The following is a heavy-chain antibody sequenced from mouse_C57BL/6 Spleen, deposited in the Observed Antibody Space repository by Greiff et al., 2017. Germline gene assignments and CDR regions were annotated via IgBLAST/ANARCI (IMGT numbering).Heavy chain of an antibody. CDR2: INPNNGGT. Sequence: EVQLQQSGPELVKPGASVKISCKASGYTFTDYYMNWVKQSHGKSLEWIGDINPNNGGTSYNQKFKGKATLTVDKSSSTAYIELSSLTSEDSAVYYCANQYYGSSPYAMDYWGQGTSVTVSS. CDR3: ANQYYGSSPYAMDY. J-gene: IGHJ4*01. V-gene: IGHV1-26*01. CDR1: GYTFTDYY. D-gene: IGHD1-1*01.